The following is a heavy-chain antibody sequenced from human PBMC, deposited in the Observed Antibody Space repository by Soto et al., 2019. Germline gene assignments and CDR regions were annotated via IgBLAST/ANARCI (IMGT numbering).Heavy chain of an antibody. D-gene: IGHD3-22*01. CDR3: AKDYYDSSGYYSAEYFQH. Sequence: GGSLRLSCAASGFTFSDYYMSWIRQAPGKGLEWVSYISSSGSTIYYADSVKGRFTISRDNSKNTLYLQMNSLRAEDTAVYYCAKDYYDSSGYYSAEYFQHWGQGTLVTVSS. V-gene: IGHV3-11*01. CDR1: GFTFSDYY. CDR2: ISSSGSTI. J-gene: IGHJ1*01.